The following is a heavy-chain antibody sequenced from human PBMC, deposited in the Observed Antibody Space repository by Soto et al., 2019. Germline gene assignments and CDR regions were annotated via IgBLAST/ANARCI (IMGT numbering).Heavy chain of an antibody. CDR3: ARRPGHYGSESYYNDAFDI. J-gene: IGHJ3*02. CDR2: IYYSGST. CDR1: GGSISSYY. D-gene: IGHD3-10*01. V-gene: IGHV4-59*08. Sequence: QVQLQESGPGLVKPSETLSLTCTVSGGSISSYYWSWIRQPPGKGLEWIGYIYYSGSTNYNPSLKSRVTISVDTSKDQFSLRLSSVTAADTAVYCCARRPGHYGSESYYNDAFDIWGQGTMVTVSS.